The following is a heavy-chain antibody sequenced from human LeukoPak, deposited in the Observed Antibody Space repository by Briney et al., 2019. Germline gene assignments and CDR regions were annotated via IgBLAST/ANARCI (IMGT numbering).Heavy chain of an antibody. V-gene: IGHV4-39*07. CDR3: ARSDYMDV. J-gene: IGHJ6*03. Sequence: SETLSLTCTVSGHSISNSRHYWGWIRQSPGKGLEWIGTIYYSGTTYYNPSLKSRITISVDTAKNQFSLSLSSVTAADTAVYYCARSDYMDVWGKGTTVTVSS. CDR1: GHSISNSRHY. CDR2: IYYSGTT.